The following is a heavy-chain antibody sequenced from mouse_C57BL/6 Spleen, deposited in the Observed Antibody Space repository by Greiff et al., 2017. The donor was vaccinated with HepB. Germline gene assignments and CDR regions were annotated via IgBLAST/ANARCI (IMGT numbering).Heavy chain of an antibody. Sequence: QVHVKQPGAELVRPGSSVKLSCKASGYTFTSYWMHWVKQRPIQGLEWIGNIDPSDSETHYNQKFKDKATLTVDKSSSTAYMQLSSLTSEDSAVYYCARWGNPMDYWGQGTSVTVSS. V-gene: IGHV1-52*01. CDR1: GYTFTSYW. J-gene: IGHJ4*01. CDR2: IDPSDSET. CDR3: ARWGNPMDY.